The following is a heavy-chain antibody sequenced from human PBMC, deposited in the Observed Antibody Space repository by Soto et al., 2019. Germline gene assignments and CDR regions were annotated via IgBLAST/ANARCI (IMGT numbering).Heavy chain of an antibody. J-gene: IGHJ4*02. CDR2: IIPILDTT. CDR1: GGTSSSYA. CDR3: ASGGTTVNRRFDF. Sequence: QVQVVQSGAEVKKPGSSVRVSCKASGGTSSSYAITWMRQAPGQGLEWMGGIIPILDTTDYAQKFQGRVTFTAAESTSTVYMALSSLTSEDTAVYYCASGGTTVNRRFDFWGQGTLVTVAS. D-gene: IGHD4-4*01. V-gene: IGHV1-69*01.